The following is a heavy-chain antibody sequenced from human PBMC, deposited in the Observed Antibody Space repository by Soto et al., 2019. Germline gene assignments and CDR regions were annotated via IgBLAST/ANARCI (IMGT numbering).Heavy chain of an antibody. CDR3: ARGRSHEWELLVQYFDY. CDR1: GGSVSNSY. D-gene: IGHD1-26*01. J-gene: IGHJ4*02. Sequence: QVQLQESGPGLVKPSETLSLTCTVSGGSVSNSYWGWIRQPPGKGLEWVAYVYYSGSTNYNPSLGSRVTISVDKSKNQFSLKRTSVTGADTAVDYCARGRSHEWELLVQYFDYWGQGTLVTVSS. V-gene: IGHV4-59*02. CDR2: VYYSGST.